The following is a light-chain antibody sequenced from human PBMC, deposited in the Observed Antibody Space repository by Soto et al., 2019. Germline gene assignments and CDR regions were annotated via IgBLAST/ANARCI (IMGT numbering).Light chain of an antibody. J-gene: IGKJ1*01. CDR1: QSVSSN. V-gene: IGKV3-15*01. CDR2: GAS. Sequence: EIVMTQSPATLSVSPGERATLSCRASQSVSSNLAWYQQKPGQAPRLLIYGASTRATGIPARFSGSGSGTEFTLTITSLQSDDFATYYWQHYNSWRPWTFGQGTKVDIK. CDR3: QHYNSWRPWT.